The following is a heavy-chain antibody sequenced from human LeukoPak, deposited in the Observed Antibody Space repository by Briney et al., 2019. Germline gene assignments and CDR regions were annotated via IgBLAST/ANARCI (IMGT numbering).Heavy chain of an antibody. CDR2: IIPIFGTA. J-gene: IGHJ6*04. CDR1: GGTFSSYA. D-gene: IGHD3-10*01. CDR3: AGRLKGSGSYYRPFYYYYGMDV. Sequence: SVKVSCKASGGTFSSYAISWVRQAPGQGLEWMGGIIPIFGTANYAQKFQGRVTITADESTSTAYMELSSLRSEDTAVYYCAGRLKGSGSYYRPFYYYYGMDVWGKGTTVTASS. V-gene: IGHV1-69*13.